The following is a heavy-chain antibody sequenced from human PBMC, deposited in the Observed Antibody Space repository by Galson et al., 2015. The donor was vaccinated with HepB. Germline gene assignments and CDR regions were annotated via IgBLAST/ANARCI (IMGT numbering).Heavy chain of an antibody. CDR1: GFTVSSNY. V-gene: IGHV3-66*04. CDR2: IYAGGST. Sequence: SLRLSCAASGFTVSSNYMTWVRQAPGKGLEWVSVIYAGGSTFNADSVKGRFTISRDNSKNTLYLQMNSLRAEDTAVYYCAKQRGLVSGYYYYYMDVWGKGTTVTVSS. D-gene: IGHD4-23*01. J-gene: IGHJ6*03. CDR3: AKQRGLVSGYYYYYMDV.